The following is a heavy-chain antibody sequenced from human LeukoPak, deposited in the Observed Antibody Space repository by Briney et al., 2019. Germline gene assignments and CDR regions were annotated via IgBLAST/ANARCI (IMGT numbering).Heavy chain of an antibody. CDR2: ISSNGGSI. V-gene: IGHV3-48*04. Sequence: PGGSLRLSCAVSGFTFSTYGMNWVRQAPGKGLEWISYISSNGGSINNAESVKGRFTSSRDNAKNSLYLQLNSLRAEDTAVYYCAKSRIGFSGQIDHWGQGTLVTVSS. J-gene: IGHJ4*02. CDR3: AKSRIGFSGQIDH. D-gene: IGHD1-26*01. CDR1: GFTFSTYG.